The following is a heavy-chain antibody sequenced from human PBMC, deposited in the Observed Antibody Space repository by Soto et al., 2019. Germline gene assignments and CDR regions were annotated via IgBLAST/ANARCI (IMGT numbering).Heavy chain of an antibody. V-gene: IGHV3-15*07. CDR1: GFPFNNAW. D-gene: IGHD2-21*01. CDR3: TAYTINVRWGFV. Sequence: EVQLVESGGGLVKPGGSLRLSCAASGFPFNNAWMNWVRQAPGKGREWVGRVKTRDYGGTVDYAAPVKGRYITSRDDSINTMFLQMNSLQTEDTAVYNCTAYTINVRWGFVWGQGTAVTVSS. J-gene: IGHJ3*01. CDR2: VKTRDYGGTV.